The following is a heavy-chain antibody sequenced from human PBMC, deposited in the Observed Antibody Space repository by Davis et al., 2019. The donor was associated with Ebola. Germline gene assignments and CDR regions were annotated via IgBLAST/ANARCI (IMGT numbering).Heavy chain of an antibody. D-gene: IGHD3-16*01. Sequence: PSETLPLTCTVPGGSISSYYWSWIRQPPGKGLEWVGYIHYSGSTNYNPSLKSRVTISVDTSKNQFSLKLSSVTAADTAVYYCARYYVWGRNFDYWGQGTLVTVSS. J-gene: IGHJ4*02. V-gene: IGHV4-59*01. CDR2: IHYSGST. CDR3: ARYYVWGRNFDY. CDR1: GGSISSYY.